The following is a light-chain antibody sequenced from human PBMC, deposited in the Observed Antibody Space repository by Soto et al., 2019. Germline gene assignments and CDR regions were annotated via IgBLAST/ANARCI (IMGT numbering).Light chain of an antibody. CDR1: QSVGSIY. CDR2: CSS. CDR3: QQYGSAPST. Sequence: VVTRSPGSLSLSPGERASLSCRASQSVGSIYLPCYQEKRGQAPRLLXHCSSNSASGSPDRLSGSGSATDFTRTISRMEPEDCAGYYCQQYGSAPSTFGQGTRLEIK. V-gene: IGKV3-20*01. J-gene: IGKJ5*01.